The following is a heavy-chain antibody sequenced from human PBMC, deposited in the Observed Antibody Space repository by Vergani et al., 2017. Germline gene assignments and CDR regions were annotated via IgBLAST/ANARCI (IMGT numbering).Heavy chain of an antibody. J-gene: IGHJ4*02. CDR2: INPNSGGT. D-gene: IGHD2-2*01. CDR3: ARSRVVPAAIPPYFDY. V-gene: IGHV1-2*02. Sequence: VQLVQSGAEVKKPGASVKVSCKASGYTFTGYYMHWVRQAPGQGLEWMGWINPNSGGTNYAQKFQGRVTMTRDTSISTAYMELSRLRSDDTAVYYCARSRVVPAAIPPYFDYWGQGTLVTVSS. CDR1: GYTFTGYY.